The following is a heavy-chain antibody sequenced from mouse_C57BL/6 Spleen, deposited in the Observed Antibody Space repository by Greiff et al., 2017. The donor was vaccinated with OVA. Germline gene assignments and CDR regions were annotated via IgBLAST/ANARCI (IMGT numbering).Heavy chain of an antibody. V-gene: IGHV1-4*01. J-gene: IGHJ1*03. Sequence: QVQLKQSGAELARPGASVKMSCKASGYTFTSYTMHWVKQRPGQGLEWIGYINPSSGYTKYNQKFKDKATLTADKSSSTAYMQLSSLTSEDSAVYYCANYYGSSYADWYFDVWGTGTTVTVSS. CDR2: INPSSGYT. D-gene: IGHD1-1*01. CDR1: GYTFTSYT. CDR3: ANYYGSSYADWYFDV.